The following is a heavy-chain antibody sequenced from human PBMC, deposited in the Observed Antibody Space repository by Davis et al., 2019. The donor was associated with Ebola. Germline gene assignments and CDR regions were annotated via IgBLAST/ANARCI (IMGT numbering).Heavy chain of an antibody. Sequence: GESLKISCAASGFTFSRNGMHWVRQAPGKGLAWVAFIRFDGSNKYYADSVKGRFTISRDNSKNTLYLQINTLSVEDTAVYYCATSYFTLTALYWGQGTLVTVSS. J-gene: IGHJ4*02. D-gene: IGHD4-17*01. V-gene: IGHV3-30*02. CDR1: GFTFSRNG. CDR2: IRFDGSNK. CDR3: ATSYFTLTALY.